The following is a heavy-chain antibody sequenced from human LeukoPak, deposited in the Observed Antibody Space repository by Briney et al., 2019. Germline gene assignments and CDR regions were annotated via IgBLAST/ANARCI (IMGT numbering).Heavy chain of an antibody. CDR3: ARDRYFIGFDY. CDR1: GGSISSGDYY. D-gene: IGHD3-9*01. V-gene: IGHV4-30-4*01. CDR2: IYYSGST. Sequence: SQTLSLTCTVSGGSISSGDYYWSWIRQPPGKGLEWIGYIYYSGSTNYNPSLKSRVTISVDTSKNQFSLKLNSVTAADTAVYYCARDRYFIGFDYWGQGTLVTVSS. J-gene: IGHJ4*02.